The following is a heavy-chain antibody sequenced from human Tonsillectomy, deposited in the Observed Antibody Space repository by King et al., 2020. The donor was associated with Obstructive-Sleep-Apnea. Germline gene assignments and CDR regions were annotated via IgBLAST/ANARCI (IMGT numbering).Heavy chain of an antibody. CDR2: IYYSGST. D-gene: IGHD3-10*01. CDR1: GGSISSYY. Sequence: QLQESGPGLVKPSETLSLTCTVSGGSISSYYWSWIRQPPGKGLEWIGYIYYSGSTNYNPSLKSRVTISVETSKNQFSLKLSPVTAADTAVYYCVGSGSYYSPIFDYWGQGTLVTVSS. J-gene: IGHJ4*02. V-gene: IGHV4-59*01. CDR3: VGSGSYYSPIFDY.